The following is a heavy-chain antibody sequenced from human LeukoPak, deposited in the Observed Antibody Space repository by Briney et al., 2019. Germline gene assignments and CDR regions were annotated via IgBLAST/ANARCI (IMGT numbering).Heavy chain of an antibody. CDR1: GYTFTSYY. J-gene: IGHJ3*02. V-gene: IGHV1-46*01. CDR3: AGDRGRVGSGNSYENAFDI. D-gene: IGHD3-10*01. Sequence: ASVKVSCKASGYTFTSYYMHWVRQAPGQGLEWMGIINPSGGSTSYAQKFQGRVTMTRDTSTSTVYMELSSLRSEDTAVYYCAGDRGRVGSGNSYENAFDIWGQGTMVTVSS. CDR2: INPSGGST.